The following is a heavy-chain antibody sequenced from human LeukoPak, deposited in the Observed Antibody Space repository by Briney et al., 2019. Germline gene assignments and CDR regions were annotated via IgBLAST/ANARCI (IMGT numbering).Heavy chain of an antibody. D-gene: IGHD3-22*01. Sequence: SETLSLTCAVSGGSISSGGYSWSWIRQPPGKGLEWIGYIYHSGSTYYNPSLKSRVTISVDRSKNQFSLKLSSVTAADTAVYYCARSIGSGYHYVFVYWGQGTLVTVSS. CDR3: ARSIGSGYHYVFVY. V-gene: IGHV4-30-2*01. CDR1: GGSISSGGYS. CDR2: IYHSGST. J-gene: IGHJ4*02.